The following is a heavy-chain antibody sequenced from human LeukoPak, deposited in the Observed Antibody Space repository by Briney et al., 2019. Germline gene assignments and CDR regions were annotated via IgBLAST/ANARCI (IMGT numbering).Heavy chain of an antibody. V-gene: IGHV1-18*01. CDR2: VSGYTGNT. CDR3: ARDEVSASLYYFDF. D-gene: IGHD2-2*01. Sequence: ASVKVSCKTSGYTFTTYGVSWVRQAPGQGLEWMGWVSGYTGNTNYAERFQGRVTMTIDTSTSTVYMELTSLRSDDTAVYYCARDEVSASLYYFDFWCQGTLVTVS. CDR1: GYTFTTYG. J-gene: IGHJ4*02.